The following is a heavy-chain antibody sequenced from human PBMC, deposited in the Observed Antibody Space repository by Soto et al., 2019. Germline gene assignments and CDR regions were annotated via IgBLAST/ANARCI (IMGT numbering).Heavy chain of an antibody. CDR3: ARGGHVVVVTAALDY. CDR2: VNPRGGHT. CDR1: GDTFTEYY. V-gene: IGHV1-46*01. D-gene: IGHD2-21*02. J-gene: IGHJ4*02. Sequence: VQLMQSGAEVKKPGASVKVSCKASGDTFTEYYIHWVRQAPGQGLEWMGTVNPRGGHTTYPHHFQGRVTMTLATSTSTLYMELTSLTPEDTAVYYCARGGHVVVVTAALDYWGQGTLVTVSS.